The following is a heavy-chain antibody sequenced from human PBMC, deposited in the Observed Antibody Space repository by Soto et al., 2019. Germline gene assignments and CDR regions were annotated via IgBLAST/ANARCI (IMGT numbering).Heavy chain of an antibody. D-gene: IGHD6-19*01. Sequence: GGSLRLSCAASGFTFDDYAMHWVRQAPGKGLEWVSGISWNSGSIGYADSVKGRFTISRDNAKNSLYLQMNSLRAEDTALYYCAKASIAVAGTFDYWGQGTLVTVS. CDR1: GFTFDDYA. J-gene: IGHJ4*02. CDR2: ISWNSGSI. CDR3: AKASIAVAGTFDY. V-gene: IGHV3-9*01.